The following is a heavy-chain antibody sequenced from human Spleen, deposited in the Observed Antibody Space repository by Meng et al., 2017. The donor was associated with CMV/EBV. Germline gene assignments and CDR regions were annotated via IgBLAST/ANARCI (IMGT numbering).Heavy chain of an antibody. V-gene: IGHV4-34*01. J-gene: IGHJ5*02. CDR2: INHSGST. CDR1: GGSFSGYY. Sequence: GSLRLSCAVYGGSFSGYYWSWIRQPPGKGLEWIGAINHSGSTNYNPSLKSRVTISVDTSKNQFSLKLSSVTAADTAVYYCARRGAYPSWGQGTLVTVSS. D-gene: IGHD3-16*01. CDR3: ARRGAYPS.